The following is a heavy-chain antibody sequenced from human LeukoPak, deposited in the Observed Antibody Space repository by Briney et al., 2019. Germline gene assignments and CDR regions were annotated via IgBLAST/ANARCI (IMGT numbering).Heavy chain of an antibody. V-gene: IGHV1-46*01. J-gene: IGHJ6*03. D-gene: IGHD2-21*02. CDR2: INPSGGST. CDR3: ARANTRIFRGTGGDWYSMDV. Sequence: ASVKVSCKASGYTFTSYYMHWVRQAPGQGLEWMGIINPSGGSTSYAQKFQGRVTMTRDTSTSTVYMELSSLRSEDTAVYYCARANTRIFRGTGGDWYSMDVWGKGTTVTVSS. CDR1: GYTFTSYY.